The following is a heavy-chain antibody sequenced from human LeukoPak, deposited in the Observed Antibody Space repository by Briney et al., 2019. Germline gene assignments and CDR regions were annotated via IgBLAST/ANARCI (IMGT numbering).Heavy chain of an antibody. D-gene: IGHD2-21*02. J-gene: IGHJ4*02. V-gene: IGHV3-21*04. CDR3: AKGQVRGDYFFDY. CDR1: GFTFSSYS. Sequence: SGGSLRLSCAASGFTFSSYSMNWVRQAPGKGLEWVSSISSSSSYIYYADSVKGRFTISRDSAKNSLYLQMNSLRAEDTAIYYCAKGQVRGDYFFDYWGQGTLVTVSS. CDR2: ISSSSSYI.